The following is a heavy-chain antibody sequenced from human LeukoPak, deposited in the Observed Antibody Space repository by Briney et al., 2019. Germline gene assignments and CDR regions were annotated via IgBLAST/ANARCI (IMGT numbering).Heavy chain of an antibody. CDR1: GYTFTGYY. CDR2: INPNSGGT. Sequence: ASVKVSCKASGYTFTGYYMHWVRQAPGQGLEWMGWINPNSGGTNYAQKFQGRVTMTRDTSISTAYMELSRLISDDTAVYYCARVGFGYSYGLYYYYGMDVWGQGTTVTVSS. CDR3: ARVGFGYSYGLYYYYGMDV. V-gene: IGHV1-2*02. J-gene: IGHJ6*02. D-gene: IGHD5-18*01.